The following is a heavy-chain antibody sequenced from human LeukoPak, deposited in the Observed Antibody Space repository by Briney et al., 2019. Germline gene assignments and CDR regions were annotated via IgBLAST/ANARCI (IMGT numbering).Heavy chain of an antibody. CDR2: IYTSGST. J-gene: IGHJ6*03. Sequence: SETLSLTCTVSGGSISSYYWSWIRRPPGKGLEWIGYIYTSGSTNYNPSLKSRVTISVDTSKNQFSLKLSSVTAADTAVYYCARSNRYYYYYMDVWGKGTTVTVSS. D-gene: IGHD1-14*01. CDR1: GGSISSYY. CDR3: ARSNRYYYYYMDV. V-gene: IGHV4-4*09.